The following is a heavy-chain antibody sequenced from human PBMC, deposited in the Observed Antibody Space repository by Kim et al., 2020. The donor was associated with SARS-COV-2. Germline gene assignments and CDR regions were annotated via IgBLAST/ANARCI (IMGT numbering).Heavy chain of an antibody. CDR1: GYTFATYA. D-gene: IGHD3-10*01. Sequence: ASVKVSCKASGYTFATYALNWVRQAPGHGLEWMGWINTNTGDPTYAQAFTGRFVFSVDTSVSTAYLQISSLTSEDTAVYYFARSDLNYYGSGSSSDYWGQ. J-gene: IGHJ4*02. CDR2: INTNTGDP. CDR3: ARSDLNYYGSGSSSDY. V-gene: IGHV7-4-1*02.